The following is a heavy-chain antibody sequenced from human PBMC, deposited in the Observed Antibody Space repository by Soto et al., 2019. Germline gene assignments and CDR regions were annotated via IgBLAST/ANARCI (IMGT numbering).Heavy chain of an antibody. CDR3: ARESSRSEFDY. CDR2: IDTSGSA. CDR1: GGSMYSYY. Sequence: QVQLQESGPGLVKPSETLSLTCTVSGGSMYSYYWTWIRQPAGKGLEWIGHIDTSGSASHNPSLRSRVTISLDTSKNEFSLKLNSVTAADTAVYYCARESSRSEFDYWGQGTLVTVSS. J-gene: IGHJ4*02. V-gene: IGHV4-4*07.